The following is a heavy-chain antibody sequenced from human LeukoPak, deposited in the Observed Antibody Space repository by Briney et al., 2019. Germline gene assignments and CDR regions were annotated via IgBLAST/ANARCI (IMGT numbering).Heavy chain of an antibody. CDR1: GFTFDDYG. Sequence: GGSLRLSCAASGFTFDDYGMSWVRQAPGKGLEWVSSISSSSYIYYADSVKGRFTISRDNAKNSLYLQMNSLRAEDTAVYYCAREREASGYSYGYVTPMDVWGKGTTVTVSS. V-gene: IGHV3-69-1*01. J-gene: IGHJ6*03. D-gene: IGHD5-18*01. CDR3: AREREASGYSYGYVTPMDV. CDR2: ISSSSYI.